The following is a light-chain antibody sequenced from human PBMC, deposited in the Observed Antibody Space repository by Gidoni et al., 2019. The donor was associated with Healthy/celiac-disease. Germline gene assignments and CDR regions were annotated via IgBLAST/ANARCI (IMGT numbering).Light chain of an antibody. CDR3: QQYKNWPSWT. CDR2: GAY. CDR1: QSVSSN. V-gene: IGKV3-15*01. J-gene: IGKJ1*01. Sequence: EIVMTQSPATLSVSPGARATLSCRASQSVSSNLAWYQQKTGEAPRLLIYGAYTRATGIQARFSGSGSGTEFTLTISSLQSEDCAVDYCQQYKNWPSWTFGQGTKVEIK.